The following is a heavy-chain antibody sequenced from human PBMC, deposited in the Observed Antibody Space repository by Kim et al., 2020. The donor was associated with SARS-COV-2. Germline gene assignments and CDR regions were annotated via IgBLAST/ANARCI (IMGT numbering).Heavy chain of an antibody. J-gene: IGHJ2*01. Sequence: SETLSLTCSVSGGFISSSSFYWGWIRQPPGKGLESIGSIYYTGNTYYNSSLKSRVTISVDTSKNQFSLQLSSVTAADTAVYYCARRGKWETTVTSDWYFDLWGRGTLVTVSS. CDR2: IYYTGNT. D-gene: IGHD4-17*01. V-gene: IGHV4-39*01. CDR1: GGFISSSSFY. CDR3: ARRGKWETTVTSDWYFDL.